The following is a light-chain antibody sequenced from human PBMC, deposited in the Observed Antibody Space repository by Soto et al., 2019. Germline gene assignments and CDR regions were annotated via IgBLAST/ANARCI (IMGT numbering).Light chain of an antibody. J-gene: IGKJ5*01. CDR1: QSISIY. V-gene: IGKV3-11*01. CDR3: QLYAFSLNP. CDR2: DAS. Sequence: EIGLKLSPATVSLYTRERATLSCMASQSISIYLGLYQQKPGQTPRLLIYDASNRATGIPVRFSGSGSGTDFTLTISRLEPEDFVVYYCQLYAFSLNPFAEGARLEI.